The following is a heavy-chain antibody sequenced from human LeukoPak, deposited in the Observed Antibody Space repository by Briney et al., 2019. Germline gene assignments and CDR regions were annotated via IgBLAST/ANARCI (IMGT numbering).Heavy chain of an antibody. V-gene: IGHV3-7*01. CDR2: IKHDGSEK. CDR1: GFTFSSYW. J-gene: IGHJ4*02. D-gene: IGHD5-24*01. Sequence: GGSLRLSCAASGFTFSSYWMTWVRQAPGKGLEWVANIKHDGSEKYYVDSVRGRFTISRDNAENSLYLQMNSLSAEDTAVYSCARHRDTYFGYWGQGTLVTVSS. CDR3: ARHRDTYFGY.